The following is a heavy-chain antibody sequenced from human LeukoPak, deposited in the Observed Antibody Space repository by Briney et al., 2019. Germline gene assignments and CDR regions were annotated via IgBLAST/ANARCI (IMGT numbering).Heavy chain of an antibody. CDR2: ISGSGGST. CDR1: GFTFSSYA. J-gene: IGHJ4*02. D-gene: IGHD6-13*01. V-gene: IGHV3-23*01. CDR3: AKGDHVRYSSSWSNFDY. Sequence: PGGSLRLSCAASGFTFSSYAMSWVRQAPGKGPEWVSAISGSGGSTYYADSVKGRFTISRDNSKNTLYLQMNSLRAEDTAVYYCAKGDHVRYSSSWSNFDYWGQGTLVTVSS.